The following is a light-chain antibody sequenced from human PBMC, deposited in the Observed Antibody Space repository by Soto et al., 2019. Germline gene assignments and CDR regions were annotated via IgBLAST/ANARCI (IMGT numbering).Light chain of an antibody. CDR1: QSVSSSY. CDR3: QQYGSSPFT. V-gene: IGKV3-20*01. Sequence: EIVLTQSPGTLSLSPGERATLSCRASQSVSSSYLAWYQQKPGQAPRLLIYGASSRATGIPDWFSGSGSGTDFTLTISRLESEDFAVYYCQQYGSSPFTFGPGTKVDIK. CDR2: GAS. J-gene: IGKJ3*01.